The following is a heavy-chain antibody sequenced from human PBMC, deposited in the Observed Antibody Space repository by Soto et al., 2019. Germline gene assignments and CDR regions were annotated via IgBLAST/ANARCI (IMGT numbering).Heavy chain of an antibody. D-gene: IGHD2-21*02. Sequence: ASVKVSCKASGYAFTTYYIHWVRQAPGQGLEWMGILNPNSGATTYAQKFQGRVTITRDTSASTAYMELSSLRSEDTAVYYCARSIVVVTALDYWGQGTLVTVSS. CDR1: GYAFTTYY. CDR2: LNPNSGAT. J-gene: IGHJ4*02. CDR3: ARSIVVVTALDY. V-gene: IGHV1-46*01.